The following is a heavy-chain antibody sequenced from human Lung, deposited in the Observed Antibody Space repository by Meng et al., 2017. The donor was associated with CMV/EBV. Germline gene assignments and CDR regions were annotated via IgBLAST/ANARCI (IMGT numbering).Heavy chain of an antibody. CDR1: GFTFSSYG. J-gene: IGHJ5*02. CDR2: IRYDGSNK. Sequence: GESLKISCAASGFTFSSYGMHWVRQAPGKGLEWVAFIRYDGSNKYYADSVKGRFTISRDNSKNTLYLQMNSLRAEDTAVYYCAREGITGTTGFDPWGQGTXVTVSS. V-gene: IGHV3-30*02. D-gene: IGHD1-7*01. CDR3: AREGITGTTGFDP.